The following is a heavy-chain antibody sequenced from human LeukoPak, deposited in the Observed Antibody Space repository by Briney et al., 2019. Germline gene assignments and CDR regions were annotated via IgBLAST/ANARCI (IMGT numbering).Heavy chain of an antibody. CDR2: ISSSSSYI. CDR1: GFTFSSYS. V-gene: IGHV3-21*01. Sequence: GGSLRLSCAASGFTFSSYSMNWVRQAPGKGLEWVSSISSSSSYIYYADSVKGRFPISRDNAKNSLYMQMNSLRAEDTAVYYCARDPGISSGWYDAFDIWGQGTMVTVSS. J-gene: IGHJ3*02. CDR3: ARDPGISSGWYDAFDI. D-gene: IGHD6-19*01.